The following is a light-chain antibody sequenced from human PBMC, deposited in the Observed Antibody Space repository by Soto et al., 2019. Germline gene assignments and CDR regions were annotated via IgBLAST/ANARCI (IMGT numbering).Light chain of an antibody. J-gene: IGLJ2*01. CDR2: EVS. Sequence: QSALTQPPSASGSPGQSVTISCTGTSSDVAGYNYVSWYQQHPGKAPKLMIYEVSKRPSGVPNRFSGSKSGNTASLTVSGLQDEDEADYYCCSYAGNNNLVFGGGTKLTVL. CDR3: CSYAGNNNLV. CDR1: SSDVAGYNY. V-gene: IGLV2-8*01.